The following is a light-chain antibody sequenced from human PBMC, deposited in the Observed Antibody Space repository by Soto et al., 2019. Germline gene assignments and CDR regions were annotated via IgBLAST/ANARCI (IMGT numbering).Light chain of an antibody. Sequence: ERVMTQSPATLSVSPGERATLSCRASQSISSDLAWYQQKPGQAPRLLIYDTSTRATGIPARFSGSGSGTEFTLTISSLQSEDFAVYYCQQYNNWPGTFGQGTKVEIQ. CDR1: QSISSD. V-gene: IGKV3D-15*01. CDR2: DTS. J-gene: IGKJ1*01. CDR3: QQYNNWPGT.